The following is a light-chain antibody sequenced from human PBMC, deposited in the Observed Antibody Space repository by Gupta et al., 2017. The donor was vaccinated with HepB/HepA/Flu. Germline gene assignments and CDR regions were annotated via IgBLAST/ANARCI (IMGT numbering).Light chain of an antibody. CDR2: DAS. CDR3: QQYDNRPPNT. V-gene: IGKV1-33*01. J-gene: IGKJ2*01. Sequence: DIQMTQSPSSLSASVGDRVTITCQASQDISNYLNWYQQKPGKAPKLLIYDASNLETGVPSRFSGNGSGTDFTFTISSLQPEDIATYYCQQYDNRPPNTFGQGTKLEIK. CDR1: QDISNY.